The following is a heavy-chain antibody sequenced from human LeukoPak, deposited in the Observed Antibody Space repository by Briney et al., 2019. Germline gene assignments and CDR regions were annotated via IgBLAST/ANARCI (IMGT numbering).Heavy chain of an antibody. Sequence: QAGGSLRLSCAASGFTFSSSAMSWVRQAPGKGLEWVSAISGSGGSTYYADSVKGRFTISRDNSKNTLYLQMNSLRAEDTAVYYCAKMGNWRVTEGWFDPWGQGTLVTVSS. J-gene: IGHJ5*02. CDR1: GFTFSSSA. V-gene: IGHV3-23*01. CDR2: ISGSGGST. CDR3: AKMGNWRVTEGWFDP. D-gene: IGHD2-21*02.